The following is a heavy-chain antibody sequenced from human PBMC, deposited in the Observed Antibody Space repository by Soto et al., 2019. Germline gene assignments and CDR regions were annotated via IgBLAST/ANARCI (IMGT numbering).Heavy chain of an antibody. CDR1: GYTFTTYG. CDR2: ISAYNANT. J-gene: IGHJ4*02. CDR3: ARGIYLDY. D-gene: IGHD1-26*01. V-gene: IGHV1-18*01. Sequence: QVHLVQSGAEVKKPGASVKVSCKASGYTFTTYGIAWVRQAPGQGLEWMGWISAYNANTDYAQRLQGRVTITTDTSTSTAHMELRSLRSDDTAVYYCARGIYLDYWGQGTLVTVSS.